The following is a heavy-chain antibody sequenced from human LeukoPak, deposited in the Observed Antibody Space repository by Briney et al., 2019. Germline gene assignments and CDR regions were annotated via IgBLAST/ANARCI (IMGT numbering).Heavy chain of an antibody. CDR2: ISSSGSTI. CDR3: AKVFGTAAAGSGRGFDY. Sequence: GGSLRLSCAASGFTFSSYEMNWVRQAPGKGLEWVSYISSSGSTIYYADSVKGRFTISRDNAKNSLYLQMNSLRAEDTAVYYCAKVFGTAAAGSGRGFDYWGQGTLVTVSS. D-gene: IGHD6-13*01. J-gene: IGHJ4*02. CDR1: GFTFSSYE. V-gene: IGHV3-48*03.